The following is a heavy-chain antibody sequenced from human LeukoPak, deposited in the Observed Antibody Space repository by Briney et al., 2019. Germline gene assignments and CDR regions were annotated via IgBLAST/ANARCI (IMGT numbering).Heavy chain of an antibody. CDR1: GFTFSSYG. CDR2: ISYDGSNK. CDR3: AKDGDDWAGGN. Sequence: GGSLRLSCAASGFTFSSYGMHWVRPAPGKGLEWVAVISYDGSNKYYADSVKGRFTISRDNSKNTLYLQMNSLRAEDTAVYYCAKDGDDWAGGNWGQGTLVTVSS. D-gene: IGHD3-9*01. J-gene: IGHJ4*02. V-gene: IGHV3-30*18.